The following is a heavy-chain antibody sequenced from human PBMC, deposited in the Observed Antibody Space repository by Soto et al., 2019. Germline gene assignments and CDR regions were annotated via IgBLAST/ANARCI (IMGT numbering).Heavy chain of an antibody. Sequence: SETLSLTCTVSGGSISSSSYYWGWIRQPPGKGLEWIGSIYYSGSTYYNPPLKSRVTISVDTSKNQFSLKLSSVTAADTAVYYCATNWGTYYYGSGSYYNVAYWGQGTLVTVSS. D-gene: IGHD3-10*01. V-gene: IGHV4-39*01. CDR2: IYYSGST. CDR3: ATNWGTYYYGSGSYYNVAY. CDR1: GGSISSSSYY. J-gene: IGHJ4*02.